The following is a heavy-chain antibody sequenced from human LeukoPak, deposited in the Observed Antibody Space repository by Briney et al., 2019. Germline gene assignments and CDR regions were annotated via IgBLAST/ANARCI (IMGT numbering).Heavy chain of an antibody. D-gene: IGHD6-13*01. J-gene: IGHJ5*02. Sequence: GGSLRLSCAASGFTFSSYAMHWVRQAPGKGLEWVAVISYDGSNKYYADSVKGRFTISRDNSKNTLYVQMNSLRVEDTAVYYCARGAYSSSWYRRWFDPWGQGTLVTASS. V-gene: IGHV3-30-3*01. CDR2: ISYDGSNK. CDR3: ARGAYSSSWYRRWFDP. CDR1: GFTFSSYA.